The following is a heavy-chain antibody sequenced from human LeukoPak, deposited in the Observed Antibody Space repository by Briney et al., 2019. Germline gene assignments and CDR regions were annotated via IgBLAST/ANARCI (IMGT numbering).Heavy chain of an antibody. Sequence: ASVKVSCKASGYTFTSYAMHWVRQAPGQRHEWMGWINAGNGNTKYSQEFQGRVTITRDTSASTAYMELSSLRSEDMAVYYCARGLYDFWSGYHSYYFDYWGQGTLVTVSS. J-gene: IGHJ4*02. D-gene: IGHD3-3*01. CDR1: GYTFTSYA. CDR3: ARGLYDFWSGYHSYYFDY. V-gene: IGHV1-3*03. CDR2: INAGNGNT.